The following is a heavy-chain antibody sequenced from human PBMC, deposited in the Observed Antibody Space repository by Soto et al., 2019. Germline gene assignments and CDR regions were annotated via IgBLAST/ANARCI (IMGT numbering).Heavy chain of an antibody. Sequence: ASVKVSCKASGYTFTSYYMHWVRQAPGQGLEWMGIINPSGGSTSYAQKFQGRVTMTADKSTSTAYMELRSLRSEDTAIYYCATSYGSGYRAFDYWGQGALVTVSS. CDR3: ATSYGSGYRAFDY. CDR2: INPSGGST. V-gene: IGHV1-46*01. CDR1: GYTFTSYY. J-gene: IGHJ4*02. D-gene: IGHD3-10*01.